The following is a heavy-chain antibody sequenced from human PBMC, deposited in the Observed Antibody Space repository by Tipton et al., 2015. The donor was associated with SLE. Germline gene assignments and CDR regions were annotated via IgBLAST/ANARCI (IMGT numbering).Heavy chain of an antibody. Sequence: TLSLTCTVSGGSISSSSYYWSWIRQSPAKGLEWIGEIYHTGSTNYNPSLKSRVTISLDTSQNQFSLKLSSVTAADTAVYYCARDPMGALAGPFDYWGQGTLVTVSP. J-gene: IGHJ4*02. CDR2: IYHTGST. CDR3: ARDPMGALAGPFDY. D-gene: IGHD1-26*01. CDR1: GGSISSSSYY. V-gene: IGHV4-39*07.